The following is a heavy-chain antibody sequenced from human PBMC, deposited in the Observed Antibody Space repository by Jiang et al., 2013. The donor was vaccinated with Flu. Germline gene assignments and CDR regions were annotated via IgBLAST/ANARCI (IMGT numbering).Heavy chain of an antibody. J-gene: IGHJ4*02. Sequence: YGSGLVKPSETLSLTCTVSGGSISSYYWSWIRQPPGKGLEWIGYIYYSGSTNYNPSLKSRVTISVDTSKNQFSLKLSSVTAADTAVYYCAKRYSSGWAGATWVQGTLVTVSS. CDR2: IYYSGST. CDR3: AKRYSSGWAGAT. V-gene: IGHV4-59*01. D-gene: IGHD6-19*01. CDR1: GGSISSYY.